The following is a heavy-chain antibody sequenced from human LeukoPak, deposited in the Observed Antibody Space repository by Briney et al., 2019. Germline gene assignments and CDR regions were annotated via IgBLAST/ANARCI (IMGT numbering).Heavy chain of an antibody. CDR1: GGSISSSSYY. CDR2: IYYSGST. D-gene: IGHD1-26*01. CDR3: ARHPGGFDP. J-gene: IGHJ5*02. V-gene: IGHV4-39*01. Sequence: SETLSLTCTVSGGSISSSSYYWGWIRQPPGKWLEWIGSIYYSGSTYYNPSLKSRVTISVDTSKNQFSLKLSSVTAADTAVYYCARHPGGFDPWGQGTLVTVSS.